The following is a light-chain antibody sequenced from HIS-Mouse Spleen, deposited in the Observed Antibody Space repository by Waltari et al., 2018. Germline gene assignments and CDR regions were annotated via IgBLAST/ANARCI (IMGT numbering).Light chain of an antibody. J-gene: IGKJ1*01. CDR3: QQYYSTPWT. CDR1: QSVLYSSNNKNY. CDR2: WAS. V-gene: IGKV4-1*01. Sequence: DIVMTQSPDSLAVSLGERATIHCKSSQSVLYSSNNKNYLAWYQQKPGQPPKLLIYWASTRESGVPDRLSGSGSGTDFTLTISSLQAEDVAVYYCQQYYSTPWTFGQGTKVEIK.